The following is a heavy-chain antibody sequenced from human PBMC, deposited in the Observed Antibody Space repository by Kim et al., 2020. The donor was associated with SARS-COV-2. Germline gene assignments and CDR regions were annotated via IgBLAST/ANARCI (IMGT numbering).Heavy chain of an antibody. CDR3: ARGEYYDFWSGYYCDY. Sequence: DSVKGRFTISRDNSKNTLYLQMNSRRAEDTAVYYCARGEYYDFWSGYYCDYWGQGTLVTVSS. J-gene: IGHJ4*02. D-gene: IGHD3-3*01. V-gene: IGHV3-30*07.